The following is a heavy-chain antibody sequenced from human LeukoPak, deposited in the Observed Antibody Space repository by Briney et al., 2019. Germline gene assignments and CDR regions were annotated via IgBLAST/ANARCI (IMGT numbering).Heavy chain of an antibody. V-gene: IGHV4-34*01. CDR3: AQLMVYAITDYGLDV. Sequence: PSETLSLTCAVYGGFFSGYYWSWIRQPPGKGLEWIGEINHSGSTNYNPSLKSRVTISVDTSKNQFSLKLSSVTAADTAVYYCAQLMVYAITDYGLDVWGQGTTVTVSS. J-gene: IGHJ6*02. CDR2: INHSGST. CDR1: GGFFSGYY. D-gene: IGHD2-8*01.